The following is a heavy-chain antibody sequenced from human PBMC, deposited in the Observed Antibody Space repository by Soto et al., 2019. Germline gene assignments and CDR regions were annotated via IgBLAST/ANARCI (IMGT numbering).Heavy chain of an antibody. CDR3: AIMKTYGDYASHSYGMDV. J-gene: IGHJ6*02. D-gene: IGHD4-17*01. CDR2: IDPGDSDT. Sequence: GASLKSSYEGFGNNFTNYLLGWVPPMPGKGLEWMGVIDPGDSDTRYSPSFQGQVTISAAKALTTDHLQWSSLKASDTAMYYCAIMKTYGDYASHSYGMDVWGQRTPVLVSS. V-gene: IGHV5-51*03. CDR1: GNNFTNYL.